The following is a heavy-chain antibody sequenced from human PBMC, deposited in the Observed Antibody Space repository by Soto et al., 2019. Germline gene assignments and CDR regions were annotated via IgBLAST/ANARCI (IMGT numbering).Heavy chain of an antibody. V-gene: IGHV3-30-3*01. CDR2: ISYDGSNK. CDR1: GFTFSSYA. Sequence: GGSLRLSFAASGFTFSSYAMHWVRKAPGKGLEWVAVISYDGSNKYYADSVKGRFTISRDNSKNTLYLQMNSLRAEDTAVYYCARADTTPTYYDFWSGPLPNYYYYGMDVWGQGTTVTVSS. D-gene: IGHD3-3*01. CDR3: ARADTTPTYYDFWSGPLPNYYYYGMDV. J-gene: IGHJ6*02.